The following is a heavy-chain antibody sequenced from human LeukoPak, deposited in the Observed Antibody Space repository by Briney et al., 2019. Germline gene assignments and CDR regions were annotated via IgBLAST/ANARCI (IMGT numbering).Heavy chain of an antibody. CDR3: ARDNSQGDMFDY. V-gene: IGHV1-2*06. CDR2: INPNSGGT. J-gene: IGHJ4*02. CDR1: GYTFTGYY. Sequence: GASVKVSCKASGYTFTGYYMHWVRQAPGQGLEWMGRINPNSGGTNYAQKFQGRVTVTRDTSISTAYMELSRLRSDDTAVYYCARDNSQGDMFDYWGQGTLVTVSS. D-gene: IGHD4-23*01.